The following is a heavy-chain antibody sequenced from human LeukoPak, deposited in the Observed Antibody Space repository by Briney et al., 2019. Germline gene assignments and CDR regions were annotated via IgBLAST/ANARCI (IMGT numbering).Heavy chain of an antibody. V-gene: IGHV4-34*01. J-gene: IGHJ5*02. D-gene: IGHD3-10*01. CDR3: ARHAYYGSGSYSLHNWFDP. Sequence: SETLSLTCAVYGGSFSGYYWSWIRQPPGKGLEWIGEINHSGSTNYNPSLKSRVTISVDTSKPQFSLKLSSVTAADTAVYYCARHAYYGSGSYSLHNWFDPWGQGTLVTVSS. CDR1: GGSFSGYY. CDR2: INHSGST.